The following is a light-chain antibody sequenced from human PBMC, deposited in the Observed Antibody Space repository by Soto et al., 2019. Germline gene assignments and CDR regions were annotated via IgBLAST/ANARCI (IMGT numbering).Light chain of an antibody. Sequence: QPVLTQSPSASASLGASVKLTCTLSSGHSSYAIAWHQQQPEKGPRYLMKLNSDGSHSKGDGIPDRFSGYSSGAERYLIISSLQSEDEADYYCQTWCTGIHVLGTGTKHTVL. CDR2: LNSDGSH. CDR3: QTWCTGIHV. J-gene: IGLJ1*01. V-gene: IGLV4-69*01. CDR1: SGHSSYA.